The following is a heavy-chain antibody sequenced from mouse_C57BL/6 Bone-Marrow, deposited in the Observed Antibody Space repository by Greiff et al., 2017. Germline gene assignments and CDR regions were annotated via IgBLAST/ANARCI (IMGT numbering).Heavy chain of an antibody. Sequence: EVKLVESGGGLVQPKGSLKLSCAASGFSFNTYAMNWVRQAPGKGLEWVARIRSKSNNYATYYADSVKDRFTISRDDSESMLYLQMNNLKTEDTARYYCVRSFYDFWYFDVWGTGTTVTVSS. J-gene: IGHJ1*03. CDR2: IRSKSNNYAT. CDR3: VRSFYDFWYFDV. CDR1: GFSFNTYA. D-gene: IGHD2-4*01. V-gene: IGHV10-1*01.